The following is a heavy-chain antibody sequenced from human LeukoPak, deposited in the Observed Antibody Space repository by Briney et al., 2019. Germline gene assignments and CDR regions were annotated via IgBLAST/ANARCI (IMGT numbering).Heavy chain of an antibody. CDR3: TTQVYDFWSGYFDY. Sequence: PGRSLRLSCTASGLTSGDYLMSWVRQAPGKGLEWVGFVRSKAYGGTTEYAASVKGRFTISGDDSKTIAYLQMNSLKTEDTAVYYCTTQVYDFWSGYFDYWGQGTLVTVSS. D-gene: IGHD3-3*01. CDR2: VRSKAYGGTT. V-gene: IGHV3-49*04. CDR1: GLTSGDYL. J-gene: IGHJ4*02.